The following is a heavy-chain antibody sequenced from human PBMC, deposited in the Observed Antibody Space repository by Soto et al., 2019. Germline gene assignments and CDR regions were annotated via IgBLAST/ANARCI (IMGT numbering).Heavy chain of an antibody. CDR2: ISYSGTT. J-gene: IGHJ5*02. V-gene: IGHV4-30-4*01. CDR1: CDSGSRGSYC. D-gene: IGHD5-18*01. Sequence: LSLTGTGSCDSGSRGSYCWRWIRQPPGEGLEWIGFISYSGTTSYSPSLKSRVAISLDTSKNQFSLSLSSVTAADTAVYYCARGRGYSYGLDPWGQGTLVTVSS. CDR3: ARGRGYSYGLDP.